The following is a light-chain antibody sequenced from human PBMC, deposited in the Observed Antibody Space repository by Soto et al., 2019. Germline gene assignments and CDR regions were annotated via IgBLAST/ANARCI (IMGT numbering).Light chain of an antibody. CDR1: SSDVGGYNY. Sequence: QSALTQPASVSGSPGQSITISCTGTSSDVGGYNYVSWYQQHPGKDPKLMIYEVSNRPSGVSNRFSGSKSGNTAALTISGLQAEDEGDYYCSSYTSSSSVVFGGGTKLTVL. V-gene: IGLV2-14*01. J-gene: IGLJ2*01. CDR3: SSYTSSSSVV. CDR2: EVS.